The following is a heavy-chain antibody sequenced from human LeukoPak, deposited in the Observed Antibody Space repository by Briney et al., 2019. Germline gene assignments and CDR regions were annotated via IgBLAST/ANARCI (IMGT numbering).Heavy chain of an antibody. CDR2: INHSGST. V-gene: IGHV4-34*01. CDR1: GGSFSGYY. D-gene: IGHD3-22*01. Sequence: PSETLSLTCAVYGGSFSGYYWSWIRQPPGKGLEWIGEINHSGSTNYNPSLKSRVTISVDTSKNQFSLKLSSVTAADTAVYYCARRRSSGYPKYYYYYIDVWGKGTTVTVSS. J-gene: IGHJ6*03. CDR3: ARRRSSGYPKYYYYYIDV.